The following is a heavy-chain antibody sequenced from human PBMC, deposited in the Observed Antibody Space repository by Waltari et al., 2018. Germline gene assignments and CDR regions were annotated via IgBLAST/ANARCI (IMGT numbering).Heavy chain of an antibody. CDR2: ISGSGGTT. Sequence: EVRLVESGGGLVQPGGSLTLSCAASDFTFCTYGMSGVRQAPGKGLECVSTISGSGGTTFYADSVKGRFTMSKDNSKNTLFLQMNSLRFDDTAEYYCAKSTGSYYEVFDYWGRGTLVTVSS. CDR1: DFTFCTYG. J-gene: IGHJ4*02. D-gene: IGHD1-26*01. V-gene: IGHV3-23*04. CDR3: AKSTGSYYEVFDY.